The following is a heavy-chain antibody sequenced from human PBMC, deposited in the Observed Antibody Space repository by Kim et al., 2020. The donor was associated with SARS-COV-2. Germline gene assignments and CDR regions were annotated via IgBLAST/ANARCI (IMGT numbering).Heavy chain of an antibody. V-gene: IGHV3-64D*09. CDR3: VKAPLIRMVRGAPFYYGMDV. D-gene: IGHD3-10*01. CDR1: GFTVTGYA. J-gene: IGHJ6*02. CDR2: FSSNGGAT. Sequence: GGSLRLSCSASGFTVTGYAMHWVRQAPGKGLENVSGFSSNGGATYYADSVQGRFIISRDNSRNTLYLQMSSLRGEDTAVYYCVKAPLIRMVRGAPFYYGMDVWGQGTTVTVSS.